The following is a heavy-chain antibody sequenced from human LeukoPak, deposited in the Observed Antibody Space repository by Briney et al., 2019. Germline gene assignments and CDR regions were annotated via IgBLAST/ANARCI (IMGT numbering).Heavy chain of an antibody. CDR2: MNPNTDHT. J-gene: IGHJ3*02. CDR1: GYTFTSYD. V-gene: IGHV1-8*01. Sequence: ASVKVSCKASGYTFTSYDINWVRQATGQGLEWMGWMNPNTDHTAYAQKFQGRVTMTRNTSISTAYMELSSLRSEDTAVYYCARAGPWKDDAFDIWGQGTMVTVSS. CDR3: ARAGPWKDDAFDI. D-gene: IGHD1-1*01.